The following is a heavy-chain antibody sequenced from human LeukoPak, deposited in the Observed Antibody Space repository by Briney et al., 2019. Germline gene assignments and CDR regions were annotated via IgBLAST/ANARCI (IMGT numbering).Heavy chain of an antibody. CDR3: AKARYSSSWPLDY. CDR1: GFTFTSDG. D-gene: IGHD6-13*01. CDR2: LSGSGSTT. Sequence: PGGSLRLSCAASGFTFTSDGMSWVRQAPGKGLEWVSALSGSGSTTYYADSVKGRFTISRDNSKNTLFLEMNSLRVEDTAVYYCAKARYSSSWPLDYWGQGTQVTVSS. J-gene: IGHJ4*02. V-gene: IGHV3-23*01.